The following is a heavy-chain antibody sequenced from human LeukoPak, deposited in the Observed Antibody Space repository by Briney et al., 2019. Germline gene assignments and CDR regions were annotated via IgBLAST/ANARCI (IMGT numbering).Heavy chain of an antibody. V-gene: IGHV4-30-2*01. Sequence: SQTLSLTCTVSGGSISSGDYYWSWIRQPPGKGLEWIGEIYHSGSTNYNPSLKSRVTMSVDRSKNQFSLKLSSVTAADTAVYYCARVWGGYFDYWGQGTLVTVSS. CDR2: IYHSGST. CDR1: GGSISSGDYY. CDR3: ARVWGGYFDY. J-gene: IGHJ4*02. D-gene: IGHD3-16*01.